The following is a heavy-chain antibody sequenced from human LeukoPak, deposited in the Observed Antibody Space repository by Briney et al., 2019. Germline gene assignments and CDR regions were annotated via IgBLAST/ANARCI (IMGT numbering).Heavy chain of an antibody. J-gene: IGHJ6*02. V-gene: IGHV1-8*01. CDR3: ALRGAYYYGMDV. CDR2: MNPNSGNT. D-gene: IGHD3-10*01. Sequence: ASVKVSCKASGYTFTSYDINWVRQATGQGLEWMGWMNPNSGNTGYAQKFQGRVTTTRNTSISTAYMELSSLRSEDTAVYYCALRGAYYYGMDVWGQGTTVTVSS. CDR1: GYTFTSYD.